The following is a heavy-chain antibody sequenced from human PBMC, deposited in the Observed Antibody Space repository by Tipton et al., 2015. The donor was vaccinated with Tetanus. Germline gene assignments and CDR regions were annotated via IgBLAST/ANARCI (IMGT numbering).Heavy chain of an antibody. J-gene: IGHJ5*02. CDR1: GFTFSDYA. V-gene: IGHV3-23*01. CDR3: ARGAFIPSRFNWFDP. CDR2: LSGSGNTE. Sequence: SLRLSCAASGFTFSDYAMSWVRQAPGAGLEGGATLSGSGNTEYYADSLKGRFSISRDNSIDTLFLLMTSLRVEDTAVYYCARGAFIPSRFNWFDPWGQGTLVTVSS. D-gene: IGHD3-22*01.